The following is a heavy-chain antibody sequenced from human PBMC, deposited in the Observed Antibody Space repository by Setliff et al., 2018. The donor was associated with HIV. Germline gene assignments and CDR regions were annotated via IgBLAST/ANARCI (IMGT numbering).Heavy chain of an antibody. CDR2: IYTGGAT. J-gene: IGHJ4*02. CDR3: AKVGA. V-gene: IGHV3-66*02. Sequence: QPGGSLRLSCAASGVTVSKNYMSWVRQAPGKGLEWASVIYTGGATFYADSVKARFTISRDNSRDTLYLQMNSLRVEDTAVYYCAKVGAWGQGTLVTVS. CDR1: GVTVSKNY.